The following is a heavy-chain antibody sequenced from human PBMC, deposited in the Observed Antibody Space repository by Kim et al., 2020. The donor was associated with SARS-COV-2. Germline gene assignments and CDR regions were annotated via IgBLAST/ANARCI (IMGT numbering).Heavy chain of an antibody. CDR2: ISGSGGST. D-gene: IGHD3-9*01. CDR1: GFTFSSYA. J-gene: IGHJ4*02. CDR3: AKMGKGGYYDILTGYWGFDY. Sequence: GGSLRLSCAASGFTFSSYAMSWVRQAPGKGLEWVSAISGSGGSTYYADSGKGRFTISRDNSKTTLYLQMNSLRAEDTAVYYCAKMGKGGYYDILTGYWGFDYWGQGTLVTVSS. V-gene: IGHV3-23*01.